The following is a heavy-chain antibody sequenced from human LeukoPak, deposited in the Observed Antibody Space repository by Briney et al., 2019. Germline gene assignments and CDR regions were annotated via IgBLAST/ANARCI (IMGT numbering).Heavy chain of an antibody. V-gene: IGHV4-59*01. D-gene: IGHD5-24*01. Sequence: PSETLSLTCSVSGGSIRSDYWSWIRQPPGKGLEWIGYVHHSGTTNYNPSLKSRVTISADTSKNQFSLKMTSVTAADTAVYYCAGGGDGYQTRFDYWGQGTLVTVSS. J-gene: IGHJ4*02. CDR1: GGSIRSDY. CDR3: AGGGDGYQTRFDY. CDR2: VHHSGTT.